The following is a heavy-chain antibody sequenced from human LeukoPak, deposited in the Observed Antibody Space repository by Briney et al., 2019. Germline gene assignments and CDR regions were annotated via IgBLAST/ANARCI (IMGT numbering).Heavy chain of an antibody. CDR1: GGTFSSYT. J-gene: IGHJ4*02. CDR3: ARVSRPTRYVYSSSSLDY. D-gene: IGHD6-6*01. Sequence: PEASVKVSCKASGGTFSSYTISWVRQAPGQGLEWMGRIIPIFGTANYAQKFQGRVTITTDESTSTAYMELSSLRSEDTAVYYCARVSRPTRYVYSSSSLDYWGQGTLVTVSS. CDR2: IIPIFGTA. V-gene: IGHV1-69*05.